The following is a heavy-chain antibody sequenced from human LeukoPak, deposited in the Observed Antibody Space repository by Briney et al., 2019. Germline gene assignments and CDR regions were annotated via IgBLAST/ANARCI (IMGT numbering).Heavy chain of an antibody. V-gene: IGHV1-69*05. CDR2: IIPMLGRA. D-gene: IGHD5-18*01. CDR1: GGSFSSYG. J-gene: IGHJ5*02. CDR3: AREDHTANNWFDP. Sequence: SVKVSCKASGGSFSSYGISWVRQAPGQGLEWMGGIIPMLGRANYAQKFQGRVTISTDGSTSTAYMEMSSLRSEDTAVYYCAREDHTANNWFDPWGQGTLVTVSS.